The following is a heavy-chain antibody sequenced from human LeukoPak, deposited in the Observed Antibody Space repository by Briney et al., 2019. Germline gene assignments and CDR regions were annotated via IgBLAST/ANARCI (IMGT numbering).Heavy chain of an antibody. CDR1: GFTFSSYE. Sequence: PGGSLRLSCAASGFTFSSYEMNWVRQAPGKGLEWVSYISSSGSTIYYADSVKGRFTISRDNAKNSLYLQMNSLRAEDTAIYYCARVPRAIVMMVVVLDYWGQGTLVTVST. D-gene: IGHD3-22*01. J-gene: IGHJ4*02. V-gene: IGHV3-48*03. CDR2: ISSSGSTI. CDR3: ARVPRAIVMMVVVLDY.